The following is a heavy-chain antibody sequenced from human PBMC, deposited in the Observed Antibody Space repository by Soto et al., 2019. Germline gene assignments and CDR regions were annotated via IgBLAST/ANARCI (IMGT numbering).Heavy chain of an antibody. V-gene: IGHV4-59*01. D-gene: IGHD3-9*01. J-gene: IGHJ4*02. CDR1: GGSISSYY. CDR2: IYYSGST. CDR3: ARRYGAGFDY. Sequence: QVQLQESGPGLVKPSETLSLTCTVSGGSISSYYWSWVRQPPGKGLEWIGYIYYSGSTNYNPSLRSRVTLSVDTSKNQFSLKLSSVPAADTAVYYCARRYGAGFDYWGQGTLVTVSS.